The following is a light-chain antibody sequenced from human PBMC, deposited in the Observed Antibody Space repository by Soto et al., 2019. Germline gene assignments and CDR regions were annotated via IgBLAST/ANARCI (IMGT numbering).Light chain of an antibody. CDR3: LLDYAYFWA. Sequence: ENVLTQSPGTLSLSPGERGTLSCRASQSVSSSHLAWYQQKPGQAPRLLMYGASSRATGIPDRFSGGGSGADFTLTISSLQPEDFATYHCLLDYAYFWAFGQGTKVDIK. J-gene: IGKJ1*01. CDR2: GAS. V-gene: IGKV3-20*01. CDR1: QSVSSSH.